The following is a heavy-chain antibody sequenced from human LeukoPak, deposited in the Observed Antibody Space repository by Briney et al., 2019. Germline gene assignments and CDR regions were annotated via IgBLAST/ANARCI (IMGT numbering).Heavy chain of an antibody. Sequence: GGSLRLSCAASGFTFSSYAMSWVRQAPGKGLEWVSAISGSGGSTYYADSVKGRFTISRDNSKNTLCLQMNSLRAEDTAVYYCAKGLFYCSGGSCYSDFTYYFDYWGQGTLVTVSS. CDR2: ISGSGGST. CDR1: GFTFSSYA. J-gene: IGHJ4*02. V-gene: IGHV3-23*01. CDR3: AKGLFYCSGGSCYSDFTYYFDY. D-gene: IGHD2-15*01.